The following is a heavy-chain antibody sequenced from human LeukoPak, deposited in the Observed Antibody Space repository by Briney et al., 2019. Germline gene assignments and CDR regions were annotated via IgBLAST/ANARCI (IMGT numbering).Heavy chain of an antibody. J-gene: IGHJ4*02. Sequence: GGSLRLSCADSGFNLSSYSMNWVRQAPGKGLEWVSSISSSSSYIYYADSVKGRFTISRDNAKNSLYLHMNSLRAEDTAVYYCARGTVSFFFFDYWGQGTLVTVS. CDR2: ISSSSSYI. CDR1: GFNLSSYS. D-gene: IGHD2/OR15-2a*01. V-gene: IGHV3-21*01. CDR3: ARGTVSFFFFDY.